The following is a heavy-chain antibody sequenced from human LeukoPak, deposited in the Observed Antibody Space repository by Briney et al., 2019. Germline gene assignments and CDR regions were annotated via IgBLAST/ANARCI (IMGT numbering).Heavy chain of an antibody. J-gene: IGHJ5*02. CDR2: INHSGST. Sequence: PSETLSLTCAVYGGSFSGYYWSWIRQPPGKGLEWIGEINHSGSTNCNPSLKSRVTISVDTSKNQFSLKLSSVTAADTAVYYCARGQGYCSGGSCYRPFDPWGQGTLVTVSS. CDR3: ARGQGYCSGGSCYRPFDP. V-gene: IGHV4-34*01. D-gene: IGHD2-15*01. CDR1: GGSFSGYY.